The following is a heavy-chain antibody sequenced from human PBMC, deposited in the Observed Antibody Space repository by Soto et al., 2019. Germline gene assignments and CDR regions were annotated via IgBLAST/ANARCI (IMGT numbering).Heavy chain of an antibody. D-gene: IGHD6-13*01. CDR2: ISGSGGTT. J-gene: IGHJ5*02. CDR3: AKVGGSWYGGWFDP. V-gene: IGHV3-23*01. CDR1: GFTFSSYA. Sequence: EVQLLESGGGSVQPGGSLRLSCAASGFTFSSYAMTWVRQAPGKGLEWVSVISGSGGTTYYADSVKGRFTISRDNSKNTLYVQMSSLRAEDTAVYYCAKVGGSWYGGWFDPWGQGILVTVSS.